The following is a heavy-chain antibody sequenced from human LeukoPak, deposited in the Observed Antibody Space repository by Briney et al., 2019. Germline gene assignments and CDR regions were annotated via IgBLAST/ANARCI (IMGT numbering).Heavy chain of an antibody. J-gene: IGHJ4*02. V-gene: IGHV1-24*01. CDR3: ATDIKIAVAGVFFIY. CDR1: GYTLTELS. CDR2: FDPEDGET. Sequence: GASVKVSCEVSGYTLTELSMHWVRQAPGKGLEWMGGFDPEDGETIYAQKFQGRVTMTEDTSTDTAYMELSSLRSEDTAVYYCATDIKIAVAGVFFIYWGQGTLVTVSS. D-gene: IGHD6-19*01.